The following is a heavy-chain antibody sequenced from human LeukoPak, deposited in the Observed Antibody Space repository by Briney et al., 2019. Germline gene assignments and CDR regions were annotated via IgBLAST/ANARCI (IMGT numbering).Heavy chain of an antibody. J-gene: IGHJ4*02. D-gene: IGHD3-9*01. CDR1: GFTFSSYA. CDR3: GRVEAWQYYDILSEGFDY. CDR2: ISYDGSNK. V-gene: IGHV3-30-3*01. Sequence: PGGSLRLSCAASGFTFSSYAMHWVRQAPGKGPEWVAVISYDGSNKYYADSVKGRFTISRDNSKNTLYLQMNSLRAEDTAVYYCGRVEAWQYYDILSEGFDYWGQGTLVTVSS.